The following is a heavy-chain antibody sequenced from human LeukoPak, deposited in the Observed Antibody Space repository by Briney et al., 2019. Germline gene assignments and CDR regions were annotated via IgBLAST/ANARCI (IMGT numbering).Heavy chain of an antibody. D-gene: IGHD2-2*01. CDR3: ARRISTRRGETCSSTSCYFDY. V-gene: IGHV4-38-2*01. CDR2: IFHSGIT. Sequence: SETLSLTCAVSGVSISSGYFWAWIRQSPGKGLEWIGSIFHSGITYYNPSLKSRITISVDPSKNQFSLRLSSVTAADTAVYYCARRISTRRGETCSSTSCYFDYWGQGTLVTVSS. J-gene: IGHJ4*02. CDR1: GVSISSGYF.